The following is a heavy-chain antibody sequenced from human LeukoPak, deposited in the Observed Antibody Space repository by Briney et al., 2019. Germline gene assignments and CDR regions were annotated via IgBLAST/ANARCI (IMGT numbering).Heavy chain of an antibody. V-gene: IGHV1-58*02. CDR3: ARERITMVRGVSRKNWFDP. J-gene: IGHJ5*02. CDR2: IVVGSGNT. D-gene: IGHD3-10*01. CDR1: GFTFTSSA. Sequence: ASVKVSCKASGFTFTSSAMQWVRQARGQRLEWIGWIVVGSGNTNYAQKFQERVTITRDMSTSTAYMELSRLRSDDTAVYYCARERITMVRGVSRKNWFDPWGQGTLATVSS.